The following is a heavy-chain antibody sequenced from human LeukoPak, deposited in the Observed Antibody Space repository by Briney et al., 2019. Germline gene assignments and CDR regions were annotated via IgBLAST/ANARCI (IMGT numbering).Heavy chain of an antibody. CDR3: ARRTTVAPEYHFGS. CDR2: IYYSGST. Sequence: SETLSLTCTVSGGSISGYYWSWIRQPPGKGLEWIGYIYYSGSTNYNPSLKSRVTISVDTSKNQFSLKLTSVTAADTAVYYCARRTTVAPEYHFGSWGQGILVTVSS. V-gene: IGHV4-59*08. CDR1: GGSISGYY. J-gene: IGHJ4*02. D-gene: IGHD1-1*01.